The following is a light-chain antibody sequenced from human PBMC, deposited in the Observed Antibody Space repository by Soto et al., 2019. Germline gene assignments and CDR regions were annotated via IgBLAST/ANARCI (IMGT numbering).Light chain of an antibody. J-gene: IGKJ3*01. CDR3: MQGSRWPPT. V-gene: IGKV2-30*02. CDR2: QVF. CDR1: QSLVHSNGNTY. Sequence: DVVMTQSPLSLPATLGQPASISCRSSQSLVHSNGNTYLIWFHQRPCQSPRRLIYQVFQRDSGGPGRFSGSGSVTDFTLKISRVEAEDVGVYYCMQGSRWPPTFGPGTKVDIK.